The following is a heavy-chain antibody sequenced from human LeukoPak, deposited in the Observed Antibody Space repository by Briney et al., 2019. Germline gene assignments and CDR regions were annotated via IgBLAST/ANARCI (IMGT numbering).Heavy chain of an antibody. J-gene: IGHJ4*02. Sequence: SVKVSCKAPGGTFSSYAISWVRQAPGQGLEWMGGIIPIFGTANYAQKFQGRVTLTADESTSTAYMELSSLRSEDTAVYYCARGDLPDFNYFDYWGQGTLVTVSS. D-gene: IGHD1-14*01. CDR3: ARGDLPDFNYFDY. CDR1: GGTFSSYA. V-gene: IGHV1-69*13. CDR2: IIPIFGTA.